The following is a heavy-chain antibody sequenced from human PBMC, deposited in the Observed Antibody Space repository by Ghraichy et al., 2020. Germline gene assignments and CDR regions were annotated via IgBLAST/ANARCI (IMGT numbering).Heavy chain of an antibody. D-gene: IGHD2-21*01. Sequence: GGSLRLSCAASGFTFSNYAMTWVRQAPGKGLEWVSRLSGSGGSTYYADSVKGRFTISRDNSKNTLYLQMSSLRAEDTARYFCAKSDCGSHGCKVINYWGQGTLVTVSS. J-gene: IGHJ4*02. V-gene: IGHV3-23*01. CDR3: AKSDCGSHGCKVINY. CDR2: LSGSGGST. CDR1: GFTFSNYA.